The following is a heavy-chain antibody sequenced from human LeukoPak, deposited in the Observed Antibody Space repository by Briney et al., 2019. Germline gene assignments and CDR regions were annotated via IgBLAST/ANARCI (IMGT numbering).Heavy chain of an antibody. V-gene: IGHV3-11*01. CDR1: GFTFSDYY. Sequence: PGGSLRLSCAASGFTFSDYYMSWIRQAPGKGLEWVSYISSSGSTIYYADSVKGRFTISRDNAKNSLYPQMNSLRAEDTAVYYCAKAEAPSFPLPQLLWGGIEDIWGQGTMVAVSS. CDR3: AKAEAPSFPLPQLLWGGIEDI. CDR2: ISSSGSTI. J-gene: IGHJ3*02. D-gene: IGHD2-2*01.